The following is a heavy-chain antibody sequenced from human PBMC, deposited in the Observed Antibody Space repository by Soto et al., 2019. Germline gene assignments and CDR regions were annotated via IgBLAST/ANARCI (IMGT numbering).Heavy chain of an antibody. J-gene: IGHJ4*02. D-gene: IGHD2-21*01. CDR2: INAGNGNT. CDR3: ARGGEPIDY. V-gene: IGHV1-3*01. CDR1: GYTFTSYA. Sequence: ASVKFSCKASGYTFTSYAMHWVRQAPGQMLECMVWINAGNGNTKYXXKFQGRVXXTRDTSASTAXMELSXLRSEDTAVYYCARGGEPIDYWGQGTLVTVSS.